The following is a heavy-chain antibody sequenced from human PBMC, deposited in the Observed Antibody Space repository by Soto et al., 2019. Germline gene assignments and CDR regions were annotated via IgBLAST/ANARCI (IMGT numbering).Heavy chain of an antibody. V-gene: IGHV3-48*01. J-gene: IGHJ6*02. CDR3: ASDPDRLGGVDV. CDR1: GFTFSSYS. CDR2: ISSSSSTI. D-gene: IGHD3-10*01. Sequence: EVQLVESGGGLVQPGGSLRLSCAASGFTFSSYSMNWVRQAPGKGLEWVSYISSSSSTIYYAYSVKGRFTISRDNAKNSLYLQMNSLRAEDTAVYYCASDPDRLGGVDVWGPGTTVTVSS.